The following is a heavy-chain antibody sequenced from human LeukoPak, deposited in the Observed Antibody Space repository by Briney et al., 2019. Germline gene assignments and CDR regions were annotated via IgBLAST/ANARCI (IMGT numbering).Heavy chain of an antibody. D-gene: IGHD2-2*01. V-gene: IGHV3-23*01. CDR3: AKGGEVCISTACYGHFDY. CDR1: GFTFSSYW. CDR2: VNTNGGST. J-gene: IGHJ4*02. Sequence: GGSLRLSCAASGFTFSSYWMSWVRQAPGKGLEWVSTVNTNGGSTYYAASVKGRFTISRDNSQNTLYLQMNSLRAEDTAVYYCAKGGEVCISTACYGHFDYWGQGTLVTVSS.